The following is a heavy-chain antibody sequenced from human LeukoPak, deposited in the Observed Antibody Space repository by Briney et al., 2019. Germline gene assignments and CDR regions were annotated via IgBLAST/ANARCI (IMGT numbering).Heavy chain of an antibody. CDR3: AREGGPYRPLDY. Sequence: SGTLSLTCAVSGASISSSYWWSWVRQPPGKGLEWIGEIYQSGSTNYNPSLKSRVTISVDMSENHISLKLTSVTAADTAVYYCAREGGPYRPLDYSGQGTLVTVSS. J-gene: IGHJ4*02. CDR2: IYQSGST. CDR1: GASISSSYW. V-gene: IGHV4-4*02.